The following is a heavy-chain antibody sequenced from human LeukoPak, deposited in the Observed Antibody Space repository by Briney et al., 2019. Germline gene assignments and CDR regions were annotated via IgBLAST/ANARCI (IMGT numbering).Heavy chain of an antibody. D-gene: IGHD6-19*01. CDR1: GFTFDDHA. J-gene: IGHJ4*02. CDR3: AKAKDVGSGWYSFDY. V-gene: IGHV3-9*01. Sequence: GGSLRLSCAASGFTFDDHAMHWVRQAPGKGLEWVSGISWNTVAIGYADSVRGRFTISRDNAKNSLYLQMNSLRPEDTALYYCAKAKDVGSGWYSFDYWGQGTLVTVSS. CDR2: ISWNTVAI.